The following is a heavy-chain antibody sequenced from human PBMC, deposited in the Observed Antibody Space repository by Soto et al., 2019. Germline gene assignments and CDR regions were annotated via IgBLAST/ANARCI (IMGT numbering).Heavy chain of an antibody. Sequence: GGSLRLSCAASGFTFSSYAMNWVRQAPGKGLEWVSGIGGSGDRRNYADTVKGRFTISRDNSKNTLYLQMSSLRAEDTAVYYCAKDRSTYSSSSIDYRGQGTLVTVSS. CDR3: AKDRSTYSSSSIDY. D-gene: IGHD6-6*01. V-gene: IGHV3-23*01. J-gene: IGHJ4*02. CDR1: GFTFSSYA. CDR2: IGGSGDRR.